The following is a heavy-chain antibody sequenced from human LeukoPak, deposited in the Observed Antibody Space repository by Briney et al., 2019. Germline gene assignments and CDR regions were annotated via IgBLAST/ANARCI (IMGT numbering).Heavy chain of an antibody. V-gene: IGHV3-43*02. CDR2: ISGVGATT. D-gene: IGHD3-10*01. J-gene: IGHJ3*02. CDR1: GFTFDDYA. CDR3: AKDLSSVFDALNI. Sequence: GGSLRLSCAASGFTFDDYAMHGVRQAPGKGLEWVSLISGVGATTYYAASVKGRFTISRDNKKNVLYLQMNNLGTEDTALFYCAKDLSSVFDALNIWGQGTLVTVSS.